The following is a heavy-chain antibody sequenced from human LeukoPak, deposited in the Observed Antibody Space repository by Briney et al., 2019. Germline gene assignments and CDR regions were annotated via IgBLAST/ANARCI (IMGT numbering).Heavy chain of an antibody. V-gene: IGHV4-34*01. CDR1: GGSFSGYY. Sequence: SETLSLTCAVYGGSFSGYYWSWIRQPPGKGLEWIGEINHSGSTNYNPSLKSRVTISVDTSKNQFSLKLSSVTAADTAVYYCARHPLLLWFGELFGGYFDYRGQGTLVTVSS. CDR3: ARHPLLLWFGELFGGYFDY. CDR2: INHSGST. D-gene: IGHD3-10*01. J-gene: IGHJ4*02.